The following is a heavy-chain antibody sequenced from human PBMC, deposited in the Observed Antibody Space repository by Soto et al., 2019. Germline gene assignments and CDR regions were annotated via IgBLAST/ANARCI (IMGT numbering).Heavy chain of an antibody. CDR3: XXXXXXXXXXXDY. CDR1: GFTFDDYA. J-gene: IGHJ4*02. Sequence: EVQLVESGGGLVQPGRSLRLSCAASGFTFDDYAMHWVRQTPGKGLEWVSGISWNSGFIAYADSVKGRFTISRDNAMXXXXXXXXXXXXXXXXXXXXXXXXXXXXXXXDYWGQGTLVTVSS. CDR2: ISWNSGFI. V-gene: IGHV3-9*01.